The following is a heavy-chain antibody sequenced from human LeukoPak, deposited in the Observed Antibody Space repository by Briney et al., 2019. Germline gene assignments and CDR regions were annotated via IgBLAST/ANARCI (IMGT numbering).Heavy chain of an antibody. CDR1: GFTFDTYW. J-gene: IGHJ4*02. Sequence: PGRSLRLSCAASGFTFDTYWMSWVRQAPGKGLEWVGNIKQDGSEKYYVDSVKGRFTISRDNAKNSLYLQMNSLRGEDTAVYYCAALTMIRGVIGYWGQGTLVTVSS. CDR3: AALTMIRGVIGY. D-gene: IGHD3-10*01. CDR2: IKQDGSEK. V-gene: IGHV3-7*01.